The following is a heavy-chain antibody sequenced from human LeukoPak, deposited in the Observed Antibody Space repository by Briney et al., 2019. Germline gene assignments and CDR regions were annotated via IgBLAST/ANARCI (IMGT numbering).Heavy chain of an antibody. Sequence: ASVKVSCKASGYIFTSYYMHWVRQAPGGGLEWMGIINPIGGSTSYAQKFQGRVTMTRDTSTSTVYMELSSLRSEDTAVYYCARDHYHKIHSVMVTAPDYWGQGTLVIVSS. CDR1: GYIFTSYY. V-gene: IGHV1-46*01. J-gene: IGHJ4*02. CDR2: INPIGGST. D-gene: IGHD2-21*02. CDR3: ARDHYHKIHSVMVTAPDY.